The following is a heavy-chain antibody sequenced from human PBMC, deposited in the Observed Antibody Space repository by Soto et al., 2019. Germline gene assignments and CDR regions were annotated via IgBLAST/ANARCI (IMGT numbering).Heavy chain of an antibody. CDR3: ARDPGFGFGYSYAFAMDV. D-gene: IGHD5-18*01. Sequence: APVKVSCKASGYTFSNYGISWVRQGPGQGLEWMGWISGYNGNTHYEEKVQDRIKMTTDTSTSTTYMELRSLRSDDTAVYFCARDPGFGFGYSYAFAMDVWGQGTTVTVSS. J-gene: IGHJ6*02. CDR1: GYTFSNYG. CDR2: ISGYNGNT. V-gene: IGHV1-18*01.